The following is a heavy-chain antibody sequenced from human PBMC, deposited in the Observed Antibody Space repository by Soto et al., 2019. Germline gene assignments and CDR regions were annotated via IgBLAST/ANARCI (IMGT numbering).Heavy chain of an antibody. Sequence: SVKVSCKAFGGTFSSYAISWVRQAPGQGLEWMGGIIPIFGTANYAQKFQGRVTITADESTSTAYMALSSLRSEDTAVYYCARGVSGGSYDEGNWFYPWGQGTLVTVSS. J-gene: IGHJ5*02. D-gene: IGHD2-15*01. CDR1: GGTFSSYA. V-gene: IGHV1-69*13. CDR3: ARGVSGGSYDEGNWFYP. CDR2: IIPIFGTA.